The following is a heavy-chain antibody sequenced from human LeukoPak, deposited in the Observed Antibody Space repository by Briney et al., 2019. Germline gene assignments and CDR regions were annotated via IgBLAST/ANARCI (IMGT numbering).Heavy chain of an antibody. V-gene: IGHV3-21*01. CDR1: GFTFSSYS. CDR3: ARDIVPAAIPLAFDY. D-gene: IGHD2-2*01. CDR2: ISSSSSYI. J-gene: IGHJ4*02. Sequence: PGGSLRLSCAASGFTFSSYSMNWVRQAPGKGLEWVSSISSSSSYIYYADSVKGRFTISRDNSKNTLYLQMNSLRAEDTAVYYCARDIVPAAIPLAFDYWGQGTLVTVSS.